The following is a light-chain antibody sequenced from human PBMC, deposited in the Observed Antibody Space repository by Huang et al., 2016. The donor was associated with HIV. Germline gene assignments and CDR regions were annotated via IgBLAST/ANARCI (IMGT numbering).Light chain of an antibody. Sequence: EIVLTQSPGTLSLSPGESATLSCRASQSVSSNYLAWYQQKPGQAPRFLIFGASSRATGIPDRFSGSGSGTDFTLTISRLEPEDFAVYYCQQYGSVPLTFGGGTKVEIK. CDR2: GAS. V-gene: IGKV3-20*01. CDR3: QQYGSVPLT. J-gene: IGKJ4*01. CDR1: QSVSSNY.